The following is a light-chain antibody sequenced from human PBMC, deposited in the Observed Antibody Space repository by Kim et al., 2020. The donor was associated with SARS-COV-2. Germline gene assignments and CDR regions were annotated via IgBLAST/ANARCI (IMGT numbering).Light chain of an antibody. J-gene: IGKJ1*01. CDR1: QILTTNY. CDR2: GAS. CDR3: QQYHTSPWT. Sequence: SPGERATLSCRASQILTTNYLAWFQQRPGQAPRLLIYGASSRATGIPDRFSGSGSGTDFTLTISRLEPEDFAMYYCQQYHTSPWTFGQGTKVDIK. V-gene: IGKV3-20*01.